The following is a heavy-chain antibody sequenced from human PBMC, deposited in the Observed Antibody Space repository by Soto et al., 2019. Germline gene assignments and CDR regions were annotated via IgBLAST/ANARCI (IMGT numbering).Heavy chain of an antibody. D-gene: IGHD3-9*01. CDR1: GYTLTELP. CDR2: FDPEDGET. CDR3: ATVRGYDILTGYYPAAVDYFDY. Sequence: GTSVKVSCKVSGYTLTELPMHWVRQAPGKGLEWMGGFDPEDGETIYAQKFQGRVTMTEDTSTDTAYMELSSLRSEDTAVYYCATVRGYDILTGYYPAAVDYFDYWGQGTLVTVSS. V-gene: IGHV1-24*01. J-gene: IGHJ4*02.